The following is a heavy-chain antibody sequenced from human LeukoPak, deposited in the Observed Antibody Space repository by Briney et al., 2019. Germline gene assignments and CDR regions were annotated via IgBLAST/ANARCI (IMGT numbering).Heavy chain of an antibody. CDR1: GGSISSYY. CDR2: IYYSGST. D-gene: IGHD2-15*01. V-gene: IGHV4-59*12. Sequence: SETLSLTCTVSGGSISSYYWSWIRQPPGKGLEWIGYIYYSGSTNYNPSLKSRVTISVDTSKNQFSLKLSSVTAADTAVYYCARDGGGGYWPGAFDIWGQGTMVTVSS. CDR3: ARDGGGGYWPGAFDI. J-gene: IGHJ3*02.